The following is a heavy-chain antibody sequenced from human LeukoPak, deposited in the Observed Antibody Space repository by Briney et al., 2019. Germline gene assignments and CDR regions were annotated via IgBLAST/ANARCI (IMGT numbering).Heavy chain of an antibody. Sequence: PSETLSLTCTVSGGSISSSSYYWGWIRQPPGKGLEWIGSIYNSGSTYYNPSLKSRVTISVDTSKNQFSLKLSSVTAADTAVYYCARDQRSITMVRGTSMDVWGQGTTVTVSS. J-gene: IGHJ6*02. CDR1: GGSISSSSYY. V-gene: IGHV4-39*07. CDR3: ARDQRSITMVRGTSMDV. CDR2: IYNSGST. D-gene: IGHD3-10*01.